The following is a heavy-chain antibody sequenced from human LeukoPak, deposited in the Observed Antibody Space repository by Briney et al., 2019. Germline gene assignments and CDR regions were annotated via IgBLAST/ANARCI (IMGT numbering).Heavy chain of an antibody. CDR2: IYPGDSDT. Sequence: GESLKISCKGSGYSFTSYWIGWVRQMPGKGLEWMGIIYPGDSDTRYSPSFQGQVTISADKSISTAYLQWSSLKASDTAMYYCARLGCSSTSCYAYYYYYMVVWGKGTTVTVSS. V-gene: IGHV5-51*01. J-gene: IGHJ6*03. D-gene: IGHD2-2*01. CDR3: ARLGCSSTSCYAYYYYYMVV. CDR1: GYSFTSYW.